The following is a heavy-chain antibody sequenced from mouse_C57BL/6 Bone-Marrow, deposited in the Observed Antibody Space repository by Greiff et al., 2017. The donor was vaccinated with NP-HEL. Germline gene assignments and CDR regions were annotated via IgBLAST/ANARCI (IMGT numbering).Heavy chain of an antibody. CDR3: ARGYYGPLFAY. Sequence: VQLQQPGAELVRPGTSVKLSCKASGYTFTSYWMHWVKQRPGQGLEWIGVIDPSDSYTNYNQKFKGKATLTVDTSSSTAYMQLSSLTSEDSAVYYCARGYYGPLFAYWGQGTLVTVSA. CDR1: GYTFTSYW. D-gene: IGHD1-1*01. J-gene: IGHJ3*01. CDR2: IDPSDSYT. V-gene: IGHV1-59*01.